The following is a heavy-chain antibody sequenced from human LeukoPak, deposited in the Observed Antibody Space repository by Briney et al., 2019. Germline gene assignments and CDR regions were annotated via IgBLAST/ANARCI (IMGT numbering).Heavy chain of an antibody. CDR3: ARGPYSYDSSGAFDI. Sequence: SETLSLTCTVSGGSISSSSYYWGWIRQPPGKGLEWIGSIYYSGSTYYNPSLKSRVTISVDTSKNQFSLKLSSVTAADTAVYFCARGPYSYDSSGAFDIWGQGTMVPVSS. D-gene: IGHD3-22*01. J-gene: IGHJ3*02. CDR1: GGSISSSSYY. V-gene: IGHV4-39*07. CDR2: IYYSGST.